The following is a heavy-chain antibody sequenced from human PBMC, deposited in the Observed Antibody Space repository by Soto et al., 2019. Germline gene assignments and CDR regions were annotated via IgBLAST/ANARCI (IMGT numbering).Heavy chain of an antibody. CDR2: ISVSDPGT. CDR1: GFTFGSHD. Sequence: EVQLLESGGGLEQPGGSLRLSCAASGFTFGSHDMSWVRQAPGKALEWVSSISVSDPGTYYADSVNGRFTTSRDISKNTLFLQMDSLRAEVTALYYCTKGNWLDMWGQGTMVTVSS. D-gene: IGHD1-20*01. CDR3: TKGNWLDM. V-gene: IGHV3-23*01. J-gene: IGHJ3*01.